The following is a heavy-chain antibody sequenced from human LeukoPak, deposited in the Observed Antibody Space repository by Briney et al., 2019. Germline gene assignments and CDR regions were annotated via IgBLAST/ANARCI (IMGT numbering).Heavy chain of an antibody. CDR1: GYAFTSYD. Sequence: ASVKVSCKASGYAFTSYDINWVRQATGQGLEWMGWISAYNANTNYAQKFQGRVTMTTDTSTNTAFMELRSLRFDDTAVYYCARDFTYGTSSAYWGQGTLVTVSS. J-gene: IGHJ4*02. D-gene: IGHD6-6*01. CDR3: ARDFTYGTSSAY. CDR2: ISAYNANT. V-gene: IGHV1-18*01.